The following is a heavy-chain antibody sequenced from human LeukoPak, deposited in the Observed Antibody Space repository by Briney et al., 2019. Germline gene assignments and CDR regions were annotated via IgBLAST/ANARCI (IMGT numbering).Heavy chain of an antibody. CDR2: ITDSGGNT. CDR3: AKDGGSGAFDI. CDR1: GFTFSTYA. V-gene: IGHV3-23*01. J-gene: IGHJ3*02. Sequence: GGSLRLSCTASGFTFSTYAMSWVRQAPGKGLEWVSAITDSGGNTYYAAPVKGRFTISRDNSKNTLYLQMNSLRAEDTAAYYCAKDGGSGAFDIWGQGTMVTVSS. D-gene: IGHD3-3*01.